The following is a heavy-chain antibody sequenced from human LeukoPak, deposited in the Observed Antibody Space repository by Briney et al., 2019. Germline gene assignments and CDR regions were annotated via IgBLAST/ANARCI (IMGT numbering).Heavy chain of an antibody. CDR2: INPNSGGT. J-gene: IGHJ4*02. V-gene: IGHV1-2*04. Sequence: GASVKVSCKASGYTFTGYYMHWVRQAPGQGLEWMGWINPNSGGTNYAQKFQGWVTMTWDTSISTAYMELSRLRSDDTAVYYCARDHCSSTSCLVMDYWGQGTLVTVSS. D-gene: IGHD2-2*01. CDR3: ARDHCSSTSCLVMDY. CDR1: GYTFTGYY.